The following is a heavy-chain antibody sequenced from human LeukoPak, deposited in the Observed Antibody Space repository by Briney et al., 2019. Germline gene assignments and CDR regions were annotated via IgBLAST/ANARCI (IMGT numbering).Heavy chain of an antibody. CDR1: GFTFSSYA. CDR3: AKAISPTYYYDSSGYQRRDDAFDI. D-gene: IGHD3-22*01. Sequence: PGGSLRLSCAASGFTFSSYAMSWVRQAPGKGLEWVSAISGSGGSAYYADSVKGRFTISRDNSKNTLYLQMNSLRAEDTAVYYCAKAISPTYYYDSSGYQRRDDAFDIWGQGTMVTVSS. J-gene: IGHJ3*02. V-gene: IGHV3-23*01. CDR2: ISGSGGSA.